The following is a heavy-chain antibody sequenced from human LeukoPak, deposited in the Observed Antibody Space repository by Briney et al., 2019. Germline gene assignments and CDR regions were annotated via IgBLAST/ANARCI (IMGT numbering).Heavy chain of an antibody. CDR1: GFTFSSYW. CDR2: IRQDGSEK. D-gene: IGHD4-17*01. CDR3: ARAEHDYGDHFDY. V-gene: IGHV3-7*01. Sequence: GGSLRLSCAASGFTFSSYWMSWVRQAPGKGLEWVANIRQDGSEKYYVDSVKGRFTISRDNAKNSLYLQMNSLRAEDTAVYYCARAEHDYGDHFDYWGQGTLVTVSS. J-gene: IGHJ4*02.